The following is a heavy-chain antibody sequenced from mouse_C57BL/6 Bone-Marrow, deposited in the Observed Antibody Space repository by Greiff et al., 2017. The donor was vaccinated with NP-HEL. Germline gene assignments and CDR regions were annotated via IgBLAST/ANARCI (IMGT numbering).Heavy chain of an antibody. D-gene: IGHD6-1*01. CDR2: IFPGSGST. CDR1: GYTFTGYW. Sequence: VQLQQSGAELMKPGASVKLSCKATGYTFTGYWIEWVKQRPGHGLEWIGEIFPGSGSTNYNEKFKGKATLTADTSSNTAYMQLSSLTTEDSAIYYCARKRDCNWYFDFWGTGTSVTVSS. CDR3: ARKRDCNWYFDF. J-gene: IGHJ1*03. V-gene: IGHV1-9*01.